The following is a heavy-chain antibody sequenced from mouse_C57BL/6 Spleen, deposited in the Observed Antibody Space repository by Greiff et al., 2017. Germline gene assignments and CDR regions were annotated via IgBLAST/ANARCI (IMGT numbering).Heavy chain of an antibody. D-gene: IGHD3-2*02. V-gene: IGHV1-81*01. CDR1: GYTFTSYG. CDR3: ARALDSSGFFYYAMDY. CDR2: IYPRSGNT. J-gene: IGHJ4*01. Sequence: VQLKQSGAELARPGASVKLSCKASGYTFTSYGISWVKQRPGQGLEWIGEIYPRSGNTYYNEKFKGKATLTADKSSSTAYMELRSLTSEDSAVYFCARALDSSGFFYYAMDYWGQGTSVTVSS.